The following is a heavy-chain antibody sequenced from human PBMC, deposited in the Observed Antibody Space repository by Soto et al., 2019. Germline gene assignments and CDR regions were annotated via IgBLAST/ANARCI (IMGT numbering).Heavy chain of an antibody. CDR3: ARIDIVVVPAAHEAGAFDI. CDR1: GGSISSGGYY. J-gene: IGHJ3*02. D-gene: IGHD2-2*01. Sequence: QVQLQESGPGLVKPSQTLSLTCTVSGGSISSGGYYWSWICQHPGKGLEWIGYIYYSGSTYYNPSLKSRVTISVDTSKNQFSLKLSSVTAADTAVYYCARIDIVVVPAAHEAGAFDIWGQGTMVTVSS. V-gene: IGHV4-31*03. CDR2: IYYSGST.